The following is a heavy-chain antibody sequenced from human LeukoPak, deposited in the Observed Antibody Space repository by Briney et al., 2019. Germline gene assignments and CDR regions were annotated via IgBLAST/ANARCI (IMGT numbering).Heavy chain of an antibody. V-gene: IGHV3-23*01. D-gene: IGHD3-3*01. CDR1: GFTFSSYG. CDR2: ISGVDHIT. CDR3: AKRDTIFGVWGELDP. Sequence: AGGSLRLSCAASGFTFSSYGISWVRQAPGKALEWVSAISGVDHITYYADSVKGRFTISRDISKNTLYLQMNSLRVEDTAVYYCAKRDTIFGVWGELDPWGQGTLVIVSS. J-gene: IGHJ5*02.